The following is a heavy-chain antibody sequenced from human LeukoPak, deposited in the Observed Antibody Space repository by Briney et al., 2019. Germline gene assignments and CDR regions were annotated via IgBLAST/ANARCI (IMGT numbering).Heavy chain of an antibody. Sequence: GGSLRLSCAASGFTFSSYAMSWVRQAPGKGLEWVSAISGSGGSTYYADSVKGRFTISRDNSKSTLYLQMNSLRADDTAVYYCAKRFQGFGYNSNWPEDQYFDYWGQGILVTVSS. CDR2: ISGSGGST. CDR3: AKRFQGFGYNSNWPEDQYFDY. D-gene: IGHD6-13*01. J-gene: IGHJ4*02. V-gene: IGHV3-23*01. CDR1: GFTFSSYA.